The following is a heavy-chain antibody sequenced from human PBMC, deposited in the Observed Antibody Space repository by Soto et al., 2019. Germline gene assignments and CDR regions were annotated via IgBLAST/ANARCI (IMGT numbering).Heavy chain of an antibody. CDR1: FYTFTNTG. D-gene: IGHD5-18*01. J-gene: IGHJ4*02. CDR3: AKEASDYDCHCESYGYFDY. V-gene: IGHV1-18*01. CDR2: ISAYNDNT. Sequence: SGKASCKAPFYTFTNTGITWVRQAPRQGIEWRGWISAYNDNTNYAQKLQGRVTISRDNSKNTLYLQMNSLRAEDTAVYYCAKEASDYDCHCESYGYFDYWGPGTLVTAYS.